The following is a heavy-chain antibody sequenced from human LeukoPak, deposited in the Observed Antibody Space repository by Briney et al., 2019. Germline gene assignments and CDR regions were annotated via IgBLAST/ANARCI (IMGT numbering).Heavy chain of an antibody. D-gene: IGHD6-19*01. CDR3: AKPISGGLAVSADWFDP. CDR2: INASGGNT. Sequence: GGSLRLSCAASGFAFNFYAMTWVRQAPGKRLQWVSTINASGGNTYYAESVRGRFTISRDNSKDTLYLQLNSLTAEDTAIYYCAKPISGGLAVSADWFDPWGQGTLVAVSS. CDR1: GFAFNFYA. J-gene: IGHJ5*02. V-gene: IGHV3-23*01.